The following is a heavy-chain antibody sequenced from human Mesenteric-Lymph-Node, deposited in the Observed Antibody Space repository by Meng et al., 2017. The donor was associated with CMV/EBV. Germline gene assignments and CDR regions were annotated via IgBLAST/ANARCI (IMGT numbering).Heavy chain of an antibody. CDR3: ARDLGFMTTVGEGV. V-gene: IGHV3-48*03. CDR2: ISSSVITI. Sequence: GGSLRLSCAASGFTFSNYEMNWVRQAPGKGLEWVSYISSSVITINYADSVKGRFTISRDNTRNLVYLQMDSLRAEDTAVYYCARDLGFMTTVGEGVWGQGTTVTVSS. CDR1: GFTFSNYE. D-gene: IGHD4-11*01. J-gene: IGHJ6*02.